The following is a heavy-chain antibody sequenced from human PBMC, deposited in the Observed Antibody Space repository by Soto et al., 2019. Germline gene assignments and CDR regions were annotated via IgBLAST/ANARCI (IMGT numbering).Heavy chain of an antibody. J-gene: IGHJ4*02. CDR3: ARDYSSVVPAATTIAAADTFDY. Sequence: PGGSLRLSCAASGFTFSSYSMNWVRQAPGKGLEWVSSISSSSSYIYYADSVKGRFTISRDNAKNSLYLQMNSLRAEDTAVYYCARDYSSVVPAATTIAAADTFDYWGQGTLVTVSS. CDR2: ISSSSSYI. V-gene: IGHV3-21*01. D-gene: IGHD6-13*01. CDR1: GFTFSSYS.